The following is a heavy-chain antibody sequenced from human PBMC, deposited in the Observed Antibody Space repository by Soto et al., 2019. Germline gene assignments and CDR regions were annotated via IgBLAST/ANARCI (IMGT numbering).Heavy chain of an antibody. CDR2: ISGSGGST. Sequence: GGSLRLSWAASGFTFSSYALSWVRQAPGKGLEWVSAISGSGGSTYYADSVKGRFTISRDNSKNTLYLQMNSLSAEDTAVYYCAKAHTVAGGYWGQGTLGTVSS. J-gene: IGHJ4*02. D-gene: IGHD6-19*01. CDR1: GFTFSSYA. V-gene: IGHV3-23*01. CDR3: AKAHTVAGGY.